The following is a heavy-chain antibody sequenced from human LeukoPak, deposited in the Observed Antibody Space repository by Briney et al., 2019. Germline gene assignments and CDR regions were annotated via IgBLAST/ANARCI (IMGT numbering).Heavy chain of an antibody. Sequence: PSETLSLTRAAYGGSFSGNYCSWFRQPPGKGLEWFGAIIPSGSTNYNPSLKRRVTISVDTSKNQFSLKLSSVTAADTAVYYCARVGRITMVRGVIYSGMDVWGKGTTVTVSS. J-gene: IGHJ6*04. D-gene: IGHD3-10*01. CDR3: ARVGRITMVRGVIYSGMDV. CDR2: IIPSGST. CDR1: GGSFSGNY. V-gene: IGHV4-34*12.